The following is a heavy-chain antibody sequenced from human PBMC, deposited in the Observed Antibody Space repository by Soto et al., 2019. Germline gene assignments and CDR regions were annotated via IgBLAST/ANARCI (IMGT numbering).Heavy chain of an antibody. CDR2: INAGNGNT. CDR3: ARGGVYDILTGLEAFDI. D-gene: IGHD3-9*01. CDR1: GYTFTSYA. J-gene: IGHJ3*02. Sequence: QVQLVQSGAEVKKPGASVKVSCKASGYTFTSYAMHWVRQAPGQRLEWMGWINAGNGNTKYSQKFQGRVTITRDTSASTAYMELSSLRSEDTAVYYCARGGVYDILTGLEAFDIWGQGTMVTVSS. V-gene: IGHV1-3*01.